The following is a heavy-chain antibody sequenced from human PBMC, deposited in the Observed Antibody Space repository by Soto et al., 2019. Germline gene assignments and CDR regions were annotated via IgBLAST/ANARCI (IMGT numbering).Heavy chain of an antibody. J-gene: IGHJ6*04. Sequence: GGSLRLSCAASGFTFSTYAMSWVRQAPGKGLEWVSGIMGSGDSTDYADSVKGRFTISRDNSKNTLYLQMNSLRAEDTAVYYCAKDWGRISMIPGVWGKGTTVTVSS. CDR3: AKDWGRISMIPGV. CDR1: GFTFSTYA. V-gene: IGHV3-23*01. CDR2: IMGSGDST. D-gene: IGHD3-22*01.